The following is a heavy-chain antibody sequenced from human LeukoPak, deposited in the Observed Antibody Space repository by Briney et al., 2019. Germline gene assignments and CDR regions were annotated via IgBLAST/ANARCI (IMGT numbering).Heavy chain of an antibody. V-gene: IGHV3-30*18. CDR1: GFTFSTYG. CDR2: ISYDGSNK. CDR3: AKETGSGSYYEYYFYY. J-gene: IGHJ4*02. D-gene: IGHD3-10*01. Sequence: PGGSLRLSCVASGFTFSTYGMHWVRQAPGKGLEWVAVISYDGSNKYYADSVKGRFTISRDNSKNTLYLQMNSLRAEDTAVYYCAKETGSGSYYEYYFYYWGQGTLVTASS.